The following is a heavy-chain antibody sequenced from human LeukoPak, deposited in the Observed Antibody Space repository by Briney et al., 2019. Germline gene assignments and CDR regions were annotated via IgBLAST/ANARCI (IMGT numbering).Heavy chain of an antibody. D-gene: IGHD5-18*01. CDR2: ISSSSSYI. CDR3: ARTGYSYGSFDY. Sequence: GGSLRLSCAASGFTFSSYSMTWVRQAPGKGLEWVSSISSSSSYIYYADSVKGRFTISRDNAKNSLYLQMNSLRAEDTAVYYCARTGYSYGSFDYWGQGTLVTVSS. CDR1: GFTFSSYS. J-gene: IGHJ4*02. V-gene: IGHV3-21*01.